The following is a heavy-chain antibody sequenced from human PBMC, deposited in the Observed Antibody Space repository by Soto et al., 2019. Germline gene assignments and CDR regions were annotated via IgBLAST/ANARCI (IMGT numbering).Heavy chain of an antibody. CDR2: IGDSGTTT. Sequence: PGGSLRLSCAASGLTFSSCAMPWVRQAPGKGLEWVSTIGDSGTTTHYADSVKGRFTISRDNSKNTLYLQMNSLRAEDTAVFYCAKVWWSIRAFDFWGQGTMVTVSS. V-gene: IGHV3-23*01. J-gene: IGHJ3*01. D-gene: IGHD2-21*01. CDR1: GLTFSSCA. CDR3: AKVWWSIRAFDF.